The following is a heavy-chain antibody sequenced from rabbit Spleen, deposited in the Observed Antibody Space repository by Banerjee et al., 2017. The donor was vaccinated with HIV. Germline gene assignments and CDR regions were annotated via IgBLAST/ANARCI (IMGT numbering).Heavy chain of an antibody. V-gene: IGHV1S47*01. CDR1: GLDFSSYY. D-gene: IGHD4-1*01. CDR3: AREGGILVAGAFNL. J-gene: IGHJ4*01. Sequence: EESGGDLVKPGASLTLTCTASGLDFSSYYYMCWVRQAPGKGPEWIACIVNGNGNTYYASWVNGRFTISRSTSLATVTLQVTSLTVADTATYFCAREGGILVAGAFNLWGPGTLVT. CDR2: IVNGNGNT.